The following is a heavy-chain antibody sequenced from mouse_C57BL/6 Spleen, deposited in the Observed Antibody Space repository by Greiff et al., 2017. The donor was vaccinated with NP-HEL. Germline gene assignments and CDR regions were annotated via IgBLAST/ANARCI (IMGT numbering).Heavy chain of an antibody. CDR2: IHPNSGST. Sequence: QVQLQQPGAELVKPGASVKLSCKASGYTFTSYWMHWVKQRPGQGLEWIGMIHPNSGSTNYNEKFKSKATLTVDKSSSTAYMQLSSLTSEDSAVYYCARETAQADFAYWGQGTLVTVSA. D-gene: IGHD3-2*02. J-gene: IGHJ3*01. CDR3: ARETAQADFAY. CDR1: GYTFTSYW. V-gene: IGHV1-64*01.